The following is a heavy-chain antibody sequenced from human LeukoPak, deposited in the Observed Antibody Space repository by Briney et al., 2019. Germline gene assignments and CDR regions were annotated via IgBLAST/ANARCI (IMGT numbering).Heavy chain of an antibody. CDR1: GGSFSGYY. Sequence: PSETLSLTCAVYGGSFSGYYWSWIRQPPGKGLEWIGEINHSGSTNYNPSLKSRVTISVDTSKNQFSLKLSSVTAADTAVYYCARHYNGTDYWGQGTLVTVSS. V-gene: IGHV4-34*01. D-gene: IGHD3-10*01. J-gene: IGHJ4*02. CDR2: INHSGST. CDR3: ARHYNGTDY.